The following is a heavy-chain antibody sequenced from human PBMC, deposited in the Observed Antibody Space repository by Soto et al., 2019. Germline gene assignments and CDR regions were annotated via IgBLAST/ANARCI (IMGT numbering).Heavy chain of an antibody. D-gene: IGHD3-16*01. V-gene: IGHV1-18*03. J-gene: IGHJ6*02. Sequence: ASVKVSCKASGYTFTSYGISWVRQAPGQGLEWMGWSSGYNGNTNYAQKLQGRVTMTTDTSTSTAYMELGSLRSDDMSLYYCAQCLLGVNYHYGMAVRGQGTTVTVSS. CDR2: SSGYNGNT. CDR1: GYTFTSYG. CDR3: AQCLLGVNYHYGMAV.